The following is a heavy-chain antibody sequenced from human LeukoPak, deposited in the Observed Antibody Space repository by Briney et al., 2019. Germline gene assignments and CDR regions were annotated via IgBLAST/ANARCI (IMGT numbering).Heavy chain of an antibody. CDR1: GESLYYYY. CDR2: IFDGKTI. Sequence: SDTLSLTCAVYGESLYYYYWSWIRQAPGKELEWIGDIFDGKTINYNPSLKSRVTISAATSSQQFSLNLKSVTAADTAVYFCASGAWAARLNSWAQGALVIVSS. CDR3: ASGAWAARLNS. J-gene: IGHJ4*02. V-gene: IGHV4-34*12. D-gene: IGHD4-23*01.